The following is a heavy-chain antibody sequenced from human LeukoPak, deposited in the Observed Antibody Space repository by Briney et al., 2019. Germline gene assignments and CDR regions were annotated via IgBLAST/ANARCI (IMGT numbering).Heavy chain of an antibody. Sequence: SETLSLTCTVSGGSISSGGYYWSWIRQHPGKGLEWIGYIYYSGSTYYNPSLKSRVTISVDTSKNQFSLKLSSVTAADTAVYYCARDAGSTYDYVWGSYRYAENAFDIWGQGTMVTVSS. J-gene: IGHJ3*02. CDR1: GGSISSGGYY. CDR2: IYYSGST. D-gene: IGHD3-16*02. CDR3: ARDAGSTYDYVWGSYRYAENAFDI. V-gene: IGHV4-31*03.